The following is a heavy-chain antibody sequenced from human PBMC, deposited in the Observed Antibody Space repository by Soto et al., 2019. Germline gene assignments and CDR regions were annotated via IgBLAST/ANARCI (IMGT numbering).Heavy chain of an antibody. V-gene: IGHV3-74*01. J-gene: IGHJ4*02. CDR2: INSDGSST. CDR3: ARYCTGGSCSHGFDY. CDR1: GFTFSTYW. Sequence: PGGSLGLSCAASGFTFSTYWMHWVRQAPGKGLVWVSRINSDGSSTDYADSVKGRFTISRDNAKNMLYLQMNSLRAEDTAVYSCARYCTGGSCSHGFDYWGQGSMLTVSS. D-gene: IGHD2-15*01.